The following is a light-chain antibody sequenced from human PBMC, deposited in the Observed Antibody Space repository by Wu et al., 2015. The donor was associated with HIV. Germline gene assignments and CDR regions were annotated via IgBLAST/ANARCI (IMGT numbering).Light chain of an antibody. Sequence: EIVLTQSPGTLSLSPGERATLSCRASQHVNSDYLAWYQQRPGQAPRLLIYGASNRASGSPDRFSGSVSGPDFTLSISRLEPEDFAIYYCQQYGNSPYTFGQGTKLEIK. J-gene: IGKJ2*01. CDR2: GAS. CDR1: QHVNSDY. V-gene: IGKV3-20*01. CDR3: QQYGNSPYT.